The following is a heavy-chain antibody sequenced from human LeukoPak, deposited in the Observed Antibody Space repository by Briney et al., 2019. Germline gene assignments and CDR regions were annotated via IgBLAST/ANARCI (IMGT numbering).Heavy chain of an antibody. CDR1: GFTFSSYW. CDR2: IRQDGNEI. V-gene: IGHV3-7*05. CDR3: ARLDWNCGSGFDY. J-gene: IGHJ4*02. Sequence: GGSLRLSCAASGFTFSSYWMSWVRQAPGKGLEWVANIRQDGNEIYYVDSVKGRFTISRDNAKNSLYLQMNSLRADDTAVYYCARLDWNCGSGFDYWGQGALVTVSS. D-gene: IGHD1-7*01.